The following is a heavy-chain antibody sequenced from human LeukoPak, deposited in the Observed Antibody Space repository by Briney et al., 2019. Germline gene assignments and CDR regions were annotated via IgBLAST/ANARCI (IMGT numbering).Heavy chain of an antibody. CDR3: ARDLSYYDSSGFDY. Sequence: GGSLRLSCAASGFTFSSYWMSWVRQAPGKGLEWVANIKQDGSEKYYVDSVKGRLTISRDSFENRLYLQMNSLRAEDSAVYYCARDLSYYDSSGFDYWGQGTLVTVSS. CDR2: IKQDGSEK. CDR1: GFTFSSYW. V-gene: IGHV3-7*03. J-gene: IGHJ4*02. D-gene: IGHD3-22*01.